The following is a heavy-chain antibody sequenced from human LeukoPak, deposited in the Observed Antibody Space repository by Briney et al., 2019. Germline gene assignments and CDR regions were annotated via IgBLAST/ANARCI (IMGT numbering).Heavy chain of an antibody. V-gene: IGHV1-69*13. D-gene: IGHD2-2*01. CDR2: IIPIFGTA. J-gene: IGHJ3*02. CDR1: GGTFSSYA. Sequence: ASVKVSCKASGGTFSSYATSWVRQAPGQGLEWMGGIIPIFGTANYAQKFQGRVTITADESTSTAYMELSSLRSEDTAVYYCARGFSAANDAFDIWGQGTMVTVSS. CDR3: ARGFSAANDAFDI.